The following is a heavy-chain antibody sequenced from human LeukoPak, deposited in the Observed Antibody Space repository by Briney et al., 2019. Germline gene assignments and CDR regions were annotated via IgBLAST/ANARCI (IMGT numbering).Heavy chain of an antibody. J-gene: IGHJ4*02. CDR2: IGGVGDRT. CDR1: GFIFSSYA. D-gene: IGHD6-19*01. V-gene: IGHV3-23*01. CDR3: AKASRQAAVASPLDY. Sequence: GGSLRLSCAASGFIFSSYAMSWVRLAPGKGLEWVAGIGGVGDRTYYADSVKGRFTISRDNSKDTLFLQMNSLKADDTAVYYCAKASRQAAVASPLDYWGQGSLVTVSS.